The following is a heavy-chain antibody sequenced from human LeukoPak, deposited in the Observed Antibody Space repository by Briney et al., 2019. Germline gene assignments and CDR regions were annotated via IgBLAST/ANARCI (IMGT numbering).Heavy chain of an antibody. D-gene: IGHD2-2*02. CDR3: ARDRGTLYAPNWFDP. CDR1: GFTFSSYW. J-gene: IGHJ5*02. Sequence: GSLRLSCAASGFTFSSYWMHWVRQAPGTGLVWVSRINSDGSSTSYADSVKGRFTISRDNAKNTLYLQMNSLRAEDTAVYYCARDRGTLYAPNWFDPWGQGTLVTVSS. CDR2: INSDGSST. V-gene: IGHV3-74*01.